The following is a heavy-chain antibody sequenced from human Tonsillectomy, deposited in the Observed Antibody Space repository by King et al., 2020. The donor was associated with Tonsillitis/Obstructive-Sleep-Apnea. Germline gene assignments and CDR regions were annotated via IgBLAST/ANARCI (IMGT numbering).Heavy chain of an antibody. V-gene: IGHV4-39*01. CDR3: AGQDSSGWYNFDY. D-gene: IGHD6-19*01. J-gene: IGHJ4*02. CDR2: IYYSGST. Sequence: QLQESGPGLVKPSETLSLTCTVSGGSISSSSYYWGWIRQPPGQGLEWIGSIYYSGSTYYNPSLKSRVTISVDTSKNQFSLKLSSVTAADTAVYYCAGQDSSGWYNFDYWGQGTLVTVSS. CDR1: GGSISSSSYY.